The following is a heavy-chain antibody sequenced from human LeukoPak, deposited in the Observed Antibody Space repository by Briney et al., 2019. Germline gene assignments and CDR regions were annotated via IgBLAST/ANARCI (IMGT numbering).Heavy chain of an antibody. Sequence: RSLRLSCAASGFTFDIYWMHWVRQAPGKGLVWVSRINSDGSSTSHADSVKGRFTISRDNAKSTLYLQMTSLRDEDTAVYYCARDRDDYVWGSYPAGDHWGQGTLVTVSS. J-gene: IGHJ4*02. CDR3: ARDRDDYVWGSYPAGDH. D-gene: IGHD3-16*02. CDR2: INSDGSST. CDR1: GFTFDIYW. V-gene: IGHV3-74*01.